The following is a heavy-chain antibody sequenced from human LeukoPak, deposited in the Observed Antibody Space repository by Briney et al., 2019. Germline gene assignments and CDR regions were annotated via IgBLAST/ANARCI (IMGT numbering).Heavy chain of an antibody. Sequence: PSETLSLTCTVSGGSISSGSYYWSWIRQPAGKGLEWIGRIYTSGSTNYNPSLKSRVTISVDTSKNQFSLKLSSVTAADTAVYCCARTPISDSVYMDVWGKGTTVTVSS. D-gene: IGHD3-10*01. CDR2: IYTSGST. CDR3: ARTPISDSVYMDV. CDR1: GGSISSGSYY. J-gene: IGHJ6*03. V-gene: IGHV4-61*02.